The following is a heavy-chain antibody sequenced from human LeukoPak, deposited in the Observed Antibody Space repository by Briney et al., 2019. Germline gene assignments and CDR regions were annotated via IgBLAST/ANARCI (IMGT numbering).Heavy chain of an antibody. Sequence: GGSLRLPCAPSGFTFSSYGMSWVRQAPGKGLEWVSYISSRSSTIYYADSVKGRFTISRDNAKNSLYLQMDSLRAEDTAVYYCARVPSGYSYGSDYWGQGTLVTVSS. D-gene: IGHD5-18*01. CDR3: ARVPSGYSYGSDY. J-gene: IGHJ4*02. CDR2: ISSRSSTI. CDR1: GFTFSSYG. V-gene: IGHV3-48*04.